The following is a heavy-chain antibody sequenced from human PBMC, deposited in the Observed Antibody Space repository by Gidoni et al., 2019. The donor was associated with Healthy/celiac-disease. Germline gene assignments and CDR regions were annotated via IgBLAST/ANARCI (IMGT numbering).Heavy chain of an antibody. V-gene: IGHV4-34*01. Sequence: QVQLQQWGAGLLKPSETLSLICAVHGGSFSGYYWSWIRQPPGKGLEWIGEINHSGSTNYNPSLKSRVTISVDTTKNQFSLKLSSVTAADTAVYYCARERIVVVPAAQGGYGMDVWGQGTTVTVSS. D-gene: IGHD2-2*01. CDR2: INHSGST. CDR3: ARERIVVVPAAQGGYGMDV. J-gene: IGHJ6*02. CDR1: GGSFSGYY.